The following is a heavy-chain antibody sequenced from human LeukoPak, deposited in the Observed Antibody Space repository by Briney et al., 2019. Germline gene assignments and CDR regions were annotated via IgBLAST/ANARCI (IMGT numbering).Heavy chain of an antibody. D-gene: IGHD6-25*01. CDR3: ARVSAAEYYFDY. V-gene: IGHV4-59*11. CDR2: IYYSGST. Sequence: SETLSLTCTVSGGSISSHYWSWIPQPPGKGLEWIGYIYYSGSTNYNPSLKSRVTISVDTPKNQFSLKLSSVTAADTAVYYCARVSAAEYYFDYWGQGTLVTVSS. J-gene: IGHJ4*02. CDR1: GGSISSHY.